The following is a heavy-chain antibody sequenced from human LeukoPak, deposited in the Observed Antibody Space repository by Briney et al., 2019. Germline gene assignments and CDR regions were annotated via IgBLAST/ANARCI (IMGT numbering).Heavy chain of an antibody. CDR2: IIPILGIA. V-gene: IGHV1-69*04. CDR1: GGTFSSYA. J-gene: IGHJ6*02. Sequence: ASVKVSCKASGGTFSSYAISWVRQAPGQGLEWMGRIIPILGIANYAQKFQGRVTITADKSTSTAYMELSSLRSEDTAVYYCARDFRITAAGTGYYYGMDVWGQGTTVTVSS. CDR3: ARDFRITAAGTGYYYGMDV. D-gene: IGHD6-13*01.